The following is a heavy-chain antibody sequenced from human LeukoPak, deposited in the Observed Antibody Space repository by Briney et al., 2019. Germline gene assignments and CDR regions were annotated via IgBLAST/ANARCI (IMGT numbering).Heavy chain of an antibody. D-gene: IGHD4-11*01. Sequence: GGSLRLSCAASGFTFDAYSMHWVRQAPGEGLECVSLIDRRRHRTFYADSAEGRFTISRDNSRNSLYLHMSSLRTEDTALYYCVKEVIYSSWVSFDSWGRGTLVTVSS. V-gene: IGHV3-43*01. CDR1: GFTFDAYS. CDR2: IDRRRHRT. J-gene: IGHJ4*02. CDR3: VKEVIYSSWVSFDS.